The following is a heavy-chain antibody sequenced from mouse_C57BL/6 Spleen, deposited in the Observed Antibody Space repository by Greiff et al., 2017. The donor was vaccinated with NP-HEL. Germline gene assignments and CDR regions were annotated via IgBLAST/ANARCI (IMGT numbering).Heavy chain of an antibody. CDR2: IYPGDGDT. CDR1: GYAFSSSW. D-gene: IGHD1-1*01. Sequence: VQVVESGPELVKPGASVKISCKASGYAFSSSWMNWVKQRPGKGLEWIGRIYPGDGDTNYNGKFKGKATLTADKSSSTAYMQLSSLTSEDSAVYFCARKGTTVVALDYWGQGTTLTVSS. J-gene: IGHJ2*01. CDR3: ARKGTTVVALDY. V-gene: IGHV1-82*01.